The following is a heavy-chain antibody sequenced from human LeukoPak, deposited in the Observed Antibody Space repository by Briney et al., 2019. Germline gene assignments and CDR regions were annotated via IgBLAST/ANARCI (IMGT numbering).Heavy chain of an antibody. Sequence: KPGGSLRLSCAASGFTFSDYYMSWIRRAPGKGLRWVSYISSSGSTIYYADSVKGRFTISRDNAKNSLYLQMNSLRAEDTAVYYCARDQSRGTMVRGVITTVYYFDYWGQRTLVTVSS. J-gene: IGHJ4*02. D-gene: IGHD3-10*01. CDR3: ARDQSRGTMVRGVITTVYYFDY. V-gene: IGHV3-11*01. CDR1: GFTFSDYY. CDR2: ISSSGSTI.